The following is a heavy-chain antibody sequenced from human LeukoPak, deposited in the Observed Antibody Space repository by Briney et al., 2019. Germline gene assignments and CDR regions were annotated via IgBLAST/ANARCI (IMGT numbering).Heavy chain of an antibody. J-gene: IGHJ5*02. D-gene: IGHD3-10*01. CDR3: ARGRQRGTHVLLWFVVWFDP. CDR2: INHSGST. V-gene: IGHV4-34*01. CDR1: GGSFSGYY. Sequence: SETLSLTCAVYGGSFSGYYWSWIRQPPGKGLEWIGEINHSGSTNYNPSLKSRVTISVDTSKNQFSLKLSSVTAADTAVYYCARGRQRGTHVLLWFVVWFDPWGQGTLVTVSS.